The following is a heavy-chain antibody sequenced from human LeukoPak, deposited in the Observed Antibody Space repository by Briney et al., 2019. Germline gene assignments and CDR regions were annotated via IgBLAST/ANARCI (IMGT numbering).Heavy chain of an antibody. CDR3: AKDLYYYASGNYYSYFYGLDV. D-gene: IGHD3-10*01. CDR2: ITWDGSRT. CDR1: GFTFDDYT. V-gene: IGHV3-43*01. Sequence: GGSLRLSCAASGFTFDDYTMHWVRQAPGKGLEWVSLITWDGSRTYYADSVKGRFTISRDNSKNSLYLQMNSLRTEDTALYYCAKDLYYYASGNYYSYFYGLDVWGQGTTVTVSS. J-gene: IGHJ6*02.